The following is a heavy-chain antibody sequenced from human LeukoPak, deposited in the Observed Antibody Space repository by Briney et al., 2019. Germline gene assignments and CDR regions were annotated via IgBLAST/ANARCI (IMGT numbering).Heavy chain of an antibody. CDR1: GGTFSSYA. CDR2: IIPIFGTA. Sequence: SVKVSCKASGGTFSSYAISWVRQAPGQGLEWMGGIIPIFGTANYAQKFQGRVTITTDESTSTAYMELSSLRSEDTAVYYCAREISNLSGSYGLDYWGQGTLVTVSS. CDR3: AREISNLSGSYGLDY. D-gene: IGHD1-26*01. V-gene: IGHV1-69*05. J-gene: IGHJ4*02.